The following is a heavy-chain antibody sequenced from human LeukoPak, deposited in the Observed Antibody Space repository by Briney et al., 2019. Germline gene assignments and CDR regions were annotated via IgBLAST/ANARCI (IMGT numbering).Heavy chain of an antibody. J-gene: IGHJ3*02. V-gene: IGHV3-74*01. CDR3: STGSGHAFDI. Sequence: PGGSLRLSCAASGFTFSSYWMHWVRQAPGKGLAWVSRINNDGSSTSSADSVKGRFTISRDNAKNTLYLQMNSLRVEDTAVYYCSTGSGHAFDIWGRGTMVTVSS. CDR2: INNDGSST. CDR1: GFTFSSYW. D-gene: IGHD3-10*01.